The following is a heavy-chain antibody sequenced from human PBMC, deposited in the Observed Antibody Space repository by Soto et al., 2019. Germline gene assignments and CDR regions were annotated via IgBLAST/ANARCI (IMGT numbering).Heavy chain of an antibody. Sequence: EVQLLESGGGLVQPGGSLRLSCAGSGFTFSAYTMAWVRQAPGRGLEWISGIRGHTDDTYYADSVKGRFSISRDSSRNTLYLQMSHLRADDTAVYYCAKTGPVTARIRFDYWGQGALVTVSS. J-gene: IGHJ4*02. CDR3: AKTGPVTARIRFDY. CDR1: GFTFSAYT. V-gene: IGHV3-23*01. D-gene: IGHD2-21*02. CDR2: IRGHTDDT.